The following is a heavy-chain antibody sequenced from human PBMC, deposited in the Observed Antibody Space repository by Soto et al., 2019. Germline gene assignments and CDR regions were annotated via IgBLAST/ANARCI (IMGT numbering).Heavy chain of an antibody. Sequence: GGSLRLSCTASGFTFGDYAMSWFRQAPGKGLEWVGFIRSKAYGGTTEYAASVKGRFTISRDDSKSIAYLQMNSLKTEDTAVYYCTRVGRLRFLEWLFDYWGQGTLVTVSS. CDR1: GFTFGDYA. D-gene: IGHD3-3*01. J-gene: IGHJ4*02. V-gene: IGHV3-49*03. CDR2: IRSKAYGGTT. CDR3: TRVGRLRFLEWLFDY.